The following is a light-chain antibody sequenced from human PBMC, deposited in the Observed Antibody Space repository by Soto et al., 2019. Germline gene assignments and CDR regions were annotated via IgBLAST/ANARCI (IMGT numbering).Light chain of an antibody. J-gene: IGLJ3*02. CDR3: ASHTTSLTWV. V-gene: IGLV2-14*01. CDR1: SSDIGAYNH. CDR2: EVS. Sequence: QSALTQAASASGSPGQSITISCTGTSSDIGAYNHVSWYQQHPGKAPKVLIYEVSDRPSGISNRFSGSKSGNTASLTISGLQAEDEADYYYASHTTSLTWVFGGGTKLTVL.